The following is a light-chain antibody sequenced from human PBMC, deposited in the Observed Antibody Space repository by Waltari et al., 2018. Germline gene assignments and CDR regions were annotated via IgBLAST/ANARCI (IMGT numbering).Light chain of an antibody. V-gene: IGKV1-NL1*01. CDR3: QQYYSIALD. CDR1: QVISNS. J-gene: IGKJ4*01. Sequence: IQMTQSPSSLSASVGERVTITCRASQVISNSVAWYQLKPGKAPKVLLHDASRLESGVPSRFSGSGSGTDYTLTISSLQPEDFATYYCQQYYSIALDFGGGTKLEIK. CDR2: DAS.